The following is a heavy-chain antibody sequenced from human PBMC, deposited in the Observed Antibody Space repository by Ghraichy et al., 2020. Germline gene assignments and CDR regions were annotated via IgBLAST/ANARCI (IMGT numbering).Heavy chain of an antibody. Sequence: SQTLSLTCAVSGASISTGGYSWTWIRQPPGKGLEWIGNVYRSGNTYYSPSLKSRVTISVDRSKNHFSLKLSSVTAADTAVYYCANSVTTRAESYLDYWGQGILVTVSS. CDR1: GASISTGGYS. D-gene: IGHD4-17*01. J-gene: IGHJ4*02. V-gene: IGHV4-30-2*01. CDR3: ANSVTTRAESYLDY. CDR2: VYRSGNT.